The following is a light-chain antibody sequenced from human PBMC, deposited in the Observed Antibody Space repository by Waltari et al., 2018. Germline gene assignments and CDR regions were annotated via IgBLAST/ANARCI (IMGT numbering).Light chain of an antibody. CDR3: QQNYSNIIA. Sequence: DIQMTQSPSSLSASVGDRVTITCQASQDISNYLNWYQQKPGKAPKLLIYDASNLHSGVPSRFSGSGSGTAFTVTISSLQPEDFATYYCQQNYSNIIAFGQGTRLYFK. CDR2: DAS. CDR1: QDISNY. V-gene: IGKV1-39*01. J-gene: IGKJ5*01.